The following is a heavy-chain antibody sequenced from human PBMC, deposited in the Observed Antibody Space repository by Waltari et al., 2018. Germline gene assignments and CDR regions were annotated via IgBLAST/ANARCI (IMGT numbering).Heavy chain of an antibody. D-gene: IGHD6-19*01. CDR2: ISSDSNEK. Sequence: DVQLVESGGGLVKPGGSLRLSCEASGFTFSSYHMNWVRRVPGKGLQWVSSISSDSNEKYYAESVRGRFSISRDNAKESVFLQMNSLTVEDTGVYFCAREGRTGWMTYGHWGQGTKVTVSS. CDR1: GFTFSSYH. V-gene: IGHV3-21*02. J-gene: IGHJ4*02. CDR3: AREGRTGWMTYGH.